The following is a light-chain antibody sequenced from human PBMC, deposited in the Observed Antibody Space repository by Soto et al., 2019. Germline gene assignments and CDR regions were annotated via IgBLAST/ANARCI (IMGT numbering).Light chain of an antibody. Sequence: QSALTQPASVSGSPGQSITISCTGTSSDVGSYNLVSWYQQHPGKAPKLMIYEGSKRPSGVSNRFSGSKSGNTASLTISGLQAADEADYCCCSYAGSSPAQVFGAGTKLTVL. CDR2: EGS. V-gene: IGLV2-23*01. CDR3: CSYAGSSPAQV. J-gene: IGLJ3*02. CDR1: SSDVGSYNL.